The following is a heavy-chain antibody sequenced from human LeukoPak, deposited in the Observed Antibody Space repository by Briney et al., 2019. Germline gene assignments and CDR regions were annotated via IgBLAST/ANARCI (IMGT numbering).Heavy chain of an antibody. V-gene: IGHV4-34*01. CDR3: ARGPLYGGNRYGYFGL. CDR2: INHSGST. D-gene: IGHD4-17*01. Sequence: SETLSLTCAVYGGSFSGYYWSWIRQPPGMGLEGIGEINHSGSTNYNPSLKSRVTISVDTSKNQFSRKLSSVTAADTAVYYCARGPLYGGNRYGYFGLWGRGTLVTVSS. J-gene: IGHJ2*01. CDR1: GGSFSGYY.